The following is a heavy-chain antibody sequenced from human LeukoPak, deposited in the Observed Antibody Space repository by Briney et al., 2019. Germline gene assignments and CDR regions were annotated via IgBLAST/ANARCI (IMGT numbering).Heavy chain of an antibody. CDR1: GGSLSGYY. CDR3: AREVTTYYYGSGILFGAFDI. CDR2: INHSGST. J-gene: IGHJ3*02. Sequence: PSETLSLTCAVYGGSLSGYYWSLIRQPPGKGLEWIGEINHSGSTNYNPSLKSRVTISVDTSKNQFSLKLSSVTAADTAVYYCAREVTTYYYGSGILFGAFDIWGQGTMVTVSS. D-gene: IGHD3-10*01. V-gene: IGHV4-34*01.